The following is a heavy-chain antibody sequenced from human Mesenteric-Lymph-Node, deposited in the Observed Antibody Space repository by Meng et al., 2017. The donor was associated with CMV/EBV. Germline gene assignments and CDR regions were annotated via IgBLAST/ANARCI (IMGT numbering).Heavy chain of an antibody. CDR2: IYSGGAT. Sequence: GESLKISCAASDFTVSGNYMTWVRQAPGKGLKWVSVIYSGGATYYADSVKGRFTISRDNSKNTLYLQMNSLRAEDTAVYYCAREIGGKYRYDYWGQGTLVTVSS. J-gene: IGHJ4*02. D-gene: IGHD1-26*01. V-gene: IGHV3-53*01. CDR3: AREIGGKYRYDY. CDR1: DFTVSGNY.